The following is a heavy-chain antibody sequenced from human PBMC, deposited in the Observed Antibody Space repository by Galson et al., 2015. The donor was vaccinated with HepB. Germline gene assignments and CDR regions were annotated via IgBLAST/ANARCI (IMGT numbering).Heavy chain of an antibody. D-gene: IGHD3-9*01. CDR3: ARAIGGYFDWLSIGLFDY. CDR1: GYTFTGYY. V-gene: IGHV1-2*02. CDR2: INPNSGGT. J-gene: IGHJ4*02. Sequence: SVKVSCKASGYTFTGYYMHWVRQAPGQGLEWMGWINPNSGGTNYAQKFQGRVTMTRDTSISTAYMELSRQRSDDTALYYCARAIGGYFDWLSIGLFDYWGQGTLVTVSS.